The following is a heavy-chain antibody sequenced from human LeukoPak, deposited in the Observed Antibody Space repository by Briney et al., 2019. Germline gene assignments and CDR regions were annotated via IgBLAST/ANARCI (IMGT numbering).Heavy chain of an antibody. V-gene: IGHV1-69*13. J-gene: IGHJ5*02. CDR3: ARDRKAAAGILYNWFDP. D-gene: IGHD6-13*01. Sequence: ASVKVSCKASGGTFSSYAISWVRQAPGQGLEWMGGIIPIFGTANYAQKFQGRVTITADESTSTAYMELSSLRSEDTAVYYCARDRKAAAGILYNWFDPWGQGTLVTVSS. CDR1: GGTFSSYA. CDR2: IIPIFGTA.